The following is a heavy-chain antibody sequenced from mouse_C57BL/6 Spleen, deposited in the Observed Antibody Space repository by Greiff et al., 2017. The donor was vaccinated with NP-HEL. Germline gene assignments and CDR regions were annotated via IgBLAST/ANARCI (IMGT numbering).Heavy chain of an antibody. CDR2: IWRGGST. J-gene: IGHJ3*01. V-gene: IGHV2-5*01. CDR1: GFSLTSYG. Sequence: VQLQQSGPGLVQPSQSLSITCTVSGFSLTSYGVHWVRQSPGKGLEWLGVIWRGGSTDYNTAFMSRLSITKDNSKSQVFFKMNSLQADDTAIYYCAKEDYYGSPGAYWGQGTLVTVSA. D-gene: IGHD1-1*01. CDR3: AKEDYYGSPGAY.